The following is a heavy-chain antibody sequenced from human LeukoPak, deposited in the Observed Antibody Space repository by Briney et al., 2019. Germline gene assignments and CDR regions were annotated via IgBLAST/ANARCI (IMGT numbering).Heavy chain of an antibody. Sequence: PGGSLRLSCAASGFTFSSYAMSWVRQAPGRGLEWVSAISGSGGSTYYADSVKGRFTISRDNSKNTLYLQMNSLRAEDTAVYYCAKDLAGNIAVAPETNWFDPWGQGTLVTVSS. CDR2: ISGSGGST. CDR1: GFTFSSYA. V-gene: IGHV3-23*01. CDR3: AKDLAGNIAVAPETNWFDP. J-gene: IGHJ5*02. D-gene: IGHD6-19*01.